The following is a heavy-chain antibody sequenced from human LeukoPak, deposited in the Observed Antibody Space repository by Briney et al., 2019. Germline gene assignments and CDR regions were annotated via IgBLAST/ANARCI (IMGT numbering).Heavy chain of an antibody. J-gene: IGHJ6*03. Sequence: SVKVSCKASGGTFSSYAISWVRQAPGQGLEWMGRIIPIFGTANHAQKFQGRVTITADKSTSTAYMELSSLRSEDTAVYYCASRYYYDSSGYIKRDNYYYYYYMDVWGKGTTVTVSS. CDR1: GGTFSSYA. V-gene: IGHV1-69*06. D-gene: IGHD3-22*01. CDR2: IIPIFGTA. CDR3: ASRYYYDSSGYIKRDNYYYYYYMDV.